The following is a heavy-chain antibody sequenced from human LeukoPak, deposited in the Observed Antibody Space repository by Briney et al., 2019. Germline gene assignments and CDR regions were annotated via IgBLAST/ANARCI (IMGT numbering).Heavy chain of an antibody. CDR3: AREVDLGWFDP. Sequence: ASVKVSCQTSGNTFPSNAMHWVRQAAGQRLEWMGWINADNGNTKYSQEFQGRVTTTRDRSAITAYMELSRLRSDDTAVYYCAREVDLGWFDPWGQGTLVTVSS. CDR2: INADNGNT. CDR1: GNTFPSNA. V-gene: IGHV1-3*01. D-gene: IGHD2-2*01. J-gene: IGHJ5*02.